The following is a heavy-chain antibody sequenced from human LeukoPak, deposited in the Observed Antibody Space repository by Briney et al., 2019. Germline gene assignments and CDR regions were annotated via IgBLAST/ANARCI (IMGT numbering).Heavy chain of an antibody. CDR2: IYYSGNT. V-gene: IGHV4-39*01. CDR3: ARHRRVSTIPSELDY. CDR1: SDSISSNNYY. Sequence: PSETLSLTCTVSSDSISSNNYYWGWIRQPPGKGLEWIGSIYYSGNTYYNPSLKSRVTISVDTSKNQFSLKLSSVTAADTAIYYCARHRRVSTIPSELDYWGQGTLVTVSS. J-gene: IGHJ4*02. D-gene: IGHD5/OR15-5a*01.